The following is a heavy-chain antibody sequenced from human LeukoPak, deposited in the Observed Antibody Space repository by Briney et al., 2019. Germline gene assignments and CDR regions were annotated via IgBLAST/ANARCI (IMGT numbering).Heavy chain of an antibody. CDR3: ARDTCAGGHCFNLFDH. V-gene: IGHV1-2*02. CDR1: GYSFTDYY. J-gene: IGHJ5*02. Sequence: ASVKVSCKASGYSFTDYYIHWARQAAGQGLEWMGWINPKGGGINYAPEFHGSVTMTSDTSITPAYMELSSLRSDDTAMYYCARDTCAGGHCFNLFDHWGQGTLVTVXS. D-gene: IGHD2-21*02. CDR2: INPKGGGI.